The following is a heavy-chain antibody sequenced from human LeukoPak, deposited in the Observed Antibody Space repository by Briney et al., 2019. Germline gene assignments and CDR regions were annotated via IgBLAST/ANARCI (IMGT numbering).Heavy chain of an antibody. V-gene: IGHV3-11*01. CDR3: ARDLDWGAFDA. CDR2: ISSSGSTI. CDR1: GFTFSDYY. Sequence: GGSLRLSSAASGFTFSDYYMSWIRQAPGKGLEWVSYISSSGSTIYYADSVKGRFTISRDNAKNSLYLQMNSLRAEDTAVYYCARDLDWGAFDAWGQGTLVTVSS. J-gene: IGHJ5*02. D-gene: IGHD3-9*01.